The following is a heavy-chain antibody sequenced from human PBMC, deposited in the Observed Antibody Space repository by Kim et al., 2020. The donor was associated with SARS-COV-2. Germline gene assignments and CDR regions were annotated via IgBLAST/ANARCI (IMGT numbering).Heavy chain of an antibody. D-gene: IGHD3-10*01. CDR3: ATTGEWFGELVDY. CDR1: GFTFSSYS. Sequence: GGSLRLSCAASGFTFSSYSMNWVRQAPGKGLEWVSSISSSSSYIYYADSVKGRFTISRDNAKNSLYLQMNSLRAEDTAVYYCATTGEWFGELVDYWGQGTLVTVSS. J-gene: IGHJ4*02. CDR2: ISSSSSYI. V-gene: IGHV3-21*01.